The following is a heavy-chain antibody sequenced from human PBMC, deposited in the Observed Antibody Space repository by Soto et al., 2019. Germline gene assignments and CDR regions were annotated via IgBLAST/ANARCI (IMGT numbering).Heavy chain of an antibody. CDR3: ARDQGIPYCGGDCYSDWYFDL. V-gene: IGHV1-3*01. CDR1: GYTFTNYA. J-gene: IGHJ2*01. D-gene: IGHD2-21*01. Sequence: QVQLVQSGAEVKEPGASVKVSCRASGYTFTNYAIHWVRQAPGQRLEWMGWLNPGNGNTKYPQKFQGRVTITRDTSASTASMCLSSLRSEDTAVYYCARDQGIPYCGGDCYSDWYFDLWGLGTLVTVSS. CDR2: LNPGNGNT.